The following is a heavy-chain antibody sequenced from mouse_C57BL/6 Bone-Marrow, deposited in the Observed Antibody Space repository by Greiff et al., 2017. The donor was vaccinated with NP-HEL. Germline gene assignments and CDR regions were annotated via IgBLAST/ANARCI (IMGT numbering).Heavy chain of an antibody. J-gene: IGHJ4*01. CDR3: ARSYYSNYRRGYAMDY. D-gene: IGHD2-5*01. V-gene: IGHV5-4*01. CDR2: ISDGGSYT. Sequence: EVQLQQSGGGLVKPGGSLKLSCAASGFTFSSYAMSWVRQTPEKRLEWVATISDGGSYTYYPDNVKGRFTISRDNAKNNLYLQMIHLKSEDTAMYYCARSYYSNYRRGYAMDYWGQGTSVTVSS. CDR1: GFTFSSYA.